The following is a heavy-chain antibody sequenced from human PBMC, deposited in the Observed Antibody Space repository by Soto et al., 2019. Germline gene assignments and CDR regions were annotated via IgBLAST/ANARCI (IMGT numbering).Heavy chain of an antibody. Sequence: SETLSLTCAVYGGSFSGYYWSWIRQPPGKGLEWIGEINHSGSTNYNPSLKSRVTISVDTSKNQFSLKLSSVTAADTAVYYCARDRGGPYYYDTANWFDPWGQGTLVTVSS. J-gene: IGHJ5*02. V-gene: IGHV4-34*01. CDR1: GGSFSGYY. CDR3: ARDRGGPYYYDTANWFDP. CDR2: INHSGST. D-gene: IGHD3-22*01.